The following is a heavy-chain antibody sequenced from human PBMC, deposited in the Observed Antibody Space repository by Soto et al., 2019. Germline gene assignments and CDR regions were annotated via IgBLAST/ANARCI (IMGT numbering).Heavy chain of an antibody. Sequence: SETLSLTCAVSSGSISSSNWWSWVRQPPGKGLEWIGEIYHSGSTNYNPSLKSRVTISVDKSKNQFSLKLSSVTAADTAVYYCARAPYSSSSTWFDPWGQGTLVTVSS. CDR1: SGSISSSNW. J-gene: IGHJ5*02. V-gene: IGHV4-4*02. CDR3: ARAPYSSSSTWFDP. D-gene: IGHD6-6*01. CDR2: IYHSGST.